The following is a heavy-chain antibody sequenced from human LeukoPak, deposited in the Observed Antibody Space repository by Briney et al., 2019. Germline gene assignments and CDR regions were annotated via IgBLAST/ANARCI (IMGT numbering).Heavy chain of an antibody. CDR2: ISSNGGST. Sequence: PGGSLRLSCSASGFTFSSYAMHWVRQAPGKGLEYVSAISSNGGSTYYADSVKGRFTISRDNSKNTLYLQMSSLRAEDTAVYYCVKRIVGATPDYWGQGTLVTVSS. V-gene: IGHV3-64D*06. CDR1: GFTFSSYA. D-gene: IGHD1-26*01. CDR3: VKRIVGATPDY. J-gene: IGHJ4*02.